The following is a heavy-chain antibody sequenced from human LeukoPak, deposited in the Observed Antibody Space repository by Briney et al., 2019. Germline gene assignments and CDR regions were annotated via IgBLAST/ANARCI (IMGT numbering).Heavy chain of an antibody. D-gene: IGHD4-23*01. J-gene: IGHJ4*02. Sequence: GGSLRLSCAASGFTFDDYTMHWVRQVPGKGLEWVSLISWNGVNIYYADSVKGRFTISRDNSKNSLYLQMNSLRTEDTALYYCAKDDDYGGNSAFDYWGQGTLVTVSS. V-gene: IGHV3-43*01. CDR1: GFTFDDYT. CDR3: AKDDDYGGNSAFDY. CDR2: ISWNGVNI.